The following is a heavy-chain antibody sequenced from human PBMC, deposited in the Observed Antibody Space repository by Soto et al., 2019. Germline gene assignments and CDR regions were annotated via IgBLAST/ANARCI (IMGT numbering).Heavy chain of an antibody. D-gene: IGHD3-3*01. V-gene: IGHV1-46*01. J-gene: IGHJ5*02. CDR2: INPNGGST. CDR1: ADTFTSYY. CDR3: ARVVFDTIFGVVIMGNWFDP. Sequence: ASVKVSCKAPADTFTSYYIHWVRQAPGHGLEWMGIINPNGGSTRFAQTFQGRITMTTDTSTSTVYMELRSLRSEDTAVYYCARVVFDTIFGVVIMGNWFDPWGQGTLVTVSS.